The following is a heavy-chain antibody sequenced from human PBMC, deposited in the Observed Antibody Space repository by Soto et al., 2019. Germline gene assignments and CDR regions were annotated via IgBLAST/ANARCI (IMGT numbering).Heavy chain of an antibody. CDR3: ARESLTNSGSYSGGFDY. CDR2: IIPIFGTA. V-gene: IGHV1-69*13. Sequence: ASVKVSCKASGGTFSSYAISWVRQAPGQGLEWMGGIIPIFGTANYAQKFQGRVTITADESTSTAYMELSSLRSEDTAVYYCARESLTNSGSYSGGFDYWGQGTLVTVSS. D-gene: IGHD1-26*01. CDR1: GGTFSSYA. J-gene: IGHJ4*02.